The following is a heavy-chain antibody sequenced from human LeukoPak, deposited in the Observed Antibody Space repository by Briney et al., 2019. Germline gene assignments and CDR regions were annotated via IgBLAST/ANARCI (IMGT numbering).Heavy chain of an antibody. Sequence: SEALSLTCAVYGGSFSRYYWSWIRQSPGKGLEWIAEIDHRGDTNYNPSVKSRVTISVDASKNQFSLKVRSLSAADTAVYYCARGATISETGYFDFWGQGTLVTVSS. CDR3: ARGATISETGYFDF. D-gene: IGHD5-24*01. J-gene: IGHJ4*03. CDR1: GGSFSRYY. V-gene: IGHV4-34*01. CDR2: IDHRGDT.